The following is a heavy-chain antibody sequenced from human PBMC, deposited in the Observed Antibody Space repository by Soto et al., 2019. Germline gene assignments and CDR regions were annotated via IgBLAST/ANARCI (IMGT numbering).Heavy chain of an antibody. CDR3: ARGRYGDY. J-gene: IGHJ4*02. CDR2: IRAHNGNT. V-gene: IGHV1-18*01. CDR1: GYAFTTYG. Sequence: QVHLVQSGAEVKKPGASVKVSCKGSGYAFTTYGITWVRQAPGQGLEWMGWIRAHNGNTNYAQKLQGRVTVTRDTSTSRASMELRRLSSVDTAVYYCARGRYGDYWGQGDLVTVSS. D-gene: IGHD1-1*01.